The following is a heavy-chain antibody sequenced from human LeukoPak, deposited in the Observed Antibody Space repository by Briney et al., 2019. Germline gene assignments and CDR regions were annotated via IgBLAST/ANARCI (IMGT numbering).Heavy chain of an antibody. CDR3: ARDLDYDFWSGYYG. CDR2: ISAYNGNT. CDR1: GYPFYSYG. J-gene: IGHJ4*02. V-gene: IGHV1-18*01. Sequence: ASVKGLFKASGYPFYSYGNRWVRQGPGKGVGGVGWISAYNGNTNYAQKLQGRVTMTTDTSTSTAYMELRSLRSDDTAVYYCARDLDYDFWSGYYGWGQGTLVTVSS. D-gene: IGHD3-3*01.